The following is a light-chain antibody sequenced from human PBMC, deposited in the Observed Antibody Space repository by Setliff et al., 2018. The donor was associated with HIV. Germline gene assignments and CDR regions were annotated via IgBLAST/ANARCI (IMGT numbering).Light chain of an antibody. V-gene: IGLV2-14*01. Sequence: QSALTQPASVSGSPGQSITMSCTGTSSDVGGYNYVSWYQHHPGKAPKLMTYELTNRPSGVSSRFSGSKSGNTASLTIFGLQAEDGADYYCSSYRSGNTLVFGTGTKVTVL. J-gene: IGLJ1*01. CDR2: ELT. CDR3: SSYRSGNTLV. CDR1: SSDVGGYNY.